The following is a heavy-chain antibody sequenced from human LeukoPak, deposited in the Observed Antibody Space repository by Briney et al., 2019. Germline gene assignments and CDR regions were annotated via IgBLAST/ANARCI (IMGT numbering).Heavy chain of an antibody. J-gene: IGHJ4*02. CDR1: GFTFSSYA. Sequence: GRSLRLSCAASGFTFSSYAMHWVRQAPGKGLEWVAVISYDGSNKYYADSVKGRFTISRDNSKNTLYLQMNSLRAEDTAVYYCARDKGPAAIDYWGQGTLVTASS. CDR2: ISYDGSNK. CDR3: ARDKGPAAIDY. D-gene: IGHD2-2*01. V-gene: IGHV3-30-3*01.